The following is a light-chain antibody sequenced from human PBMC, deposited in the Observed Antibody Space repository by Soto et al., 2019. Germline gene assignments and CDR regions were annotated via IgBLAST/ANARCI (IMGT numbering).Light chain of an antibody. Sequence: QSALTQPASVSGSPGQSITISCTGTRSDVGSYNLVSWYQHHPGKAPKLMIYEGTKRPSGVSNRFSGSKSGNTASLTISGLQAEDEADYYCCSYTRSSTVIFGGGTKVTVL. CDR1: RSDVGSYNL. CDR3: CSYTRSSTVI. J-gene: IGLJ2*01. CDR2: EGT. V-gene: IGLV2-23*01.